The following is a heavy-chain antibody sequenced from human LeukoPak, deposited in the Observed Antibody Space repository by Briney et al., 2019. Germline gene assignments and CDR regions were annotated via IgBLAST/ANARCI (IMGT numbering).Heavy chain of an antibody. Sequence: GGSLRLSCAASGFTFSNAWMSWVRQAPGKGLEWVGRIESKTDGGTTDYAAPVKGRFTISRDDSKDTLYLQMSSLKTEDTAVYYCTTGYCSSTSCWYYFDYWGQGTLVTVSS. J-gene: IGHJ4*02. CDR3: TTGYCSSTSCWYYFDY. CDR2: IESKTDGGTT. V-gene: IGHV3-15*04. D-gene: IGHD2-2*01. CDR1: GFTFSNAW.